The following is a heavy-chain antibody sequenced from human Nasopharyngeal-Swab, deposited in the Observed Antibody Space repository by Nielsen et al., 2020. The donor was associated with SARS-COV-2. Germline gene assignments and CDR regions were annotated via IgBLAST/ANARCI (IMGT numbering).Heavy chain of an antibody. CDR1: GESFSGYF. J-gene: IGHJ6*01. D-gene: IGHD3-10*01. CDR2: VTHRGSS. CDR3: ARGQFFFGSGRPKFYGMDV. Sequence: SQTLSLTCGVSGESFSGYFWTWIRQSPGKGLEWIGEVTHRGSSKYNPSLKNRVTISVDTSKNQFSLKVTSVSAADTAVYYCARGQFFFGSGRPKFYGMDVWGQGTTVTVSS. V-gene: IGHV4-34*01.